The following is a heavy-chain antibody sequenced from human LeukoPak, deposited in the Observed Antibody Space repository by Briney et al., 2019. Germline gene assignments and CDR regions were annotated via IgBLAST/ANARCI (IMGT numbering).Heavy chain of an antibody. Sequence: ASVKVSCKASGYTFTSYYMHWVRQAPGKGLEWMGGFDPEDGETIYAQKFQGRVTMTEDTSTDTAYMELSSLRSEDTAVYYCATVPWNYPFDYWGQGTLVTVSS. J-gene: IGHJ4*02. V-gene: IGHV1-24*01. CDR1: GYTFTSYY. CDR3: ATVPWNYPFDY. CDR2: FDPEDGET. D-gene: IGHD1-7*01.